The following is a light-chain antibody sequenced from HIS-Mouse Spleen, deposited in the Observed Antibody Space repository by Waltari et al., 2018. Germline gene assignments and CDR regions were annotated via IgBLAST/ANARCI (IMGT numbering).Light chain of an antibody. Sequence: QSALTQPASVSGSPGQSITISCTGTSSDVGRYNLVSWYQQHPGKAPKRMIYEGSKRPSGVSNPFSGSKSGNTASLTISGLQAEDEADYYCCSYAGSSTFEVFGGGTKLTVL. V-gene: IGLV2-23*03. CDR1: SSDVGRYNL. J-gene: IGLJ2*01. CDR3: CSYAGSSTFEV. CDR2: EGS.